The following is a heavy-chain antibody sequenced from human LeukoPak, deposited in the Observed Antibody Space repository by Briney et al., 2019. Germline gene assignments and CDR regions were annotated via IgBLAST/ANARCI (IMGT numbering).Heavy chain of an antibody. CDR3: ARAYYDILTGPMGRRFDY. J-gene: IGHJ4*02. V-gene: IGHV1-2*02. Sequence: ASVKVSCKASGYTFTGYYMHWVRQAPGQGLEWMGWINPNSGGTNYAQKFQGRVTMTRDTSISTAYMELSRLRSDDTAVYYCARAYYDILTGPMGRRFDYWGQGTLVTVSS. CDR2: INPNSGGT. D-gene: IGHD3-9*01. CDR1: GYTFTGYY.